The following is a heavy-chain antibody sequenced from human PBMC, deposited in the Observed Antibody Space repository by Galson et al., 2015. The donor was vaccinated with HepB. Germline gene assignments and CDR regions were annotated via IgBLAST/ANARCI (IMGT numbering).Heavy chain of an antibody. CDR1: GGPFSGYY. D-gene: IGHD1-7*01. J-gene: IGHJ1*01. V-gene: IGHV4-34*01. CDR3: ARAGTGTAGYLQH. Sequence: SETLSLTCAVYGGPFSGYYWIWIRQPPGQGLEWIGEINHSGTTNYNPSLKGRATISEDTSKKQFSLKLTSVTAADTAVYYCARAGTGTAGYLQHWGQGTLVTVSS. CDR2: INHSGTT.